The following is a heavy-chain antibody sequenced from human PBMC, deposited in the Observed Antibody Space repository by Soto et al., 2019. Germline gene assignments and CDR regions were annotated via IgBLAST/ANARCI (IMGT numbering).Heavy chain of an antibody. V-gene: IGHV3-13*01. CDR2: IGVVGDT. D-gene: IGHD3-10*01. CDR1: GFILSNYD. J-gene: IGHJ5*02. Sequence: PGGSLGLSCAASGFILSNYDVHWVRQTSGHGLEWVARIGVVGDTNYSGSVKGRFTISRQNARNSFFLQMNSLIAGDTAVYFCVRGLPGGFDPWGQRTRVTAS. CDR3: VRGLPGGFDP.